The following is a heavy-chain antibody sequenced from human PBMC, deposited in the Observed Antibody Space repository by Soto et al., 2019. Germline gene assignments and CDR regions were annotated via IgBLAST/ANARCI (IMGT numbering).Heavy chain of an antibody. Sequence: VQLLESGGGLAQPGGSLRLSCAASGFMFSKSGMTWVRQAPGKGLESVAHIGGSGRNTYYTDSVKGRFTISRDNSKNTLFLQTNSLRDEDTALYYCAKDGLSDSPSAIDYWGRGTRVTVSS. CDR1: GFMFSKSG. CDR2: IGGSGRNT. J-gene: IGHJ4*02. CDR3: AKDGLSDSPSAIDY. D-gene: IGHD6-13*01. V-gene: IGHV3-23*01.